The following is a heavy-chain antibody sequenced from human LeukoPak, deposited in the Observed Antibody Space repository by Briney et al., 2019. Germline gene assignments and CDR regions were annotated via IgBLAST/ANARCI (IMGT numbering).Heavy chain of an antibody. CDR1: GFTVSSNF. Sequence: GGSLILSCAASGFTVSSNFMSWVRQVPGKGLEWVSAIYSGGTTHYAESVKGRFTISRDNSKNTLYLQMNSLRVEDTAVYYCATEKIPDEHRGAFDVWGQGTMVTVSS. CDR2: IYSGGTT. V-gene: IGHV3-53*01. D-gene: IGHD2-21*01. CDR3: ATEKIPDEHRGAFDV. J-gene: IGHJ3*01.